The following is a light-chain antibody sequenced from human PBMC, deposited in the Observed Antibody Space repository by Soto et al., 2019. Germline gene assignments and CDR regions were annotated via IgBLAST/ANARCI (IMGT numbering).Light chain of an antibody. CDR1: SCDVGGYNY. Sequence: QSALTQPPSASGSPGQSVTISCTGTSCDVGGYNYVSWYQQHPGKAPKLMIYEVSKRPSGVPDRFSGSKSGNTASLTVSGLQAEDEADYYCSSYAGSNNPYVFGTGTKLTVL. J-gene: IGLJ1*01. V-gene: IGLV2-8*01. CDR3: SSYAGSNNPYV. CDR2: EVS.